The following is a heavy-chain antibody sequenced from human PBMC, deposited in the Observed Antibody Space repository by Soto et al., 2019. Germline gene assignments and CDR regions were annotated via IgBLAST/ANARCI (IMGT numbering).Heavy chain of an antibody. D-gene: IGHD6-13*01. V-gene: IGHV3-33*01. J-gene: IGHJ4*02. CDR2: IWYDGSNK. CDR3: AREPSQQLVPALCDY. Sequence: QVQLVESGGGVVQPGRSLRLSCAASGFTFSSYGMHWVRQAPGKGLEWVAVIWYDGSNKYYADSVKGRFTISRDNSKNTLYLQMNSLRAEDTAVYYCAREPSQQLVPALCDYWGQGTLVTVSS. CDR1: GFTFSSYG.